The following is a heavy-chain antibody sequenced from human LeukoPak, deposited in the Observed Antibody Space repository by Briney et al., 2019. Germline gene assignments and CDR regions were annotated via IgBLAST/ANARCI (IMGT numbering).Heavy chain of an antibody. D-gene: IGHD3-22*01. CDR2: INSDGSST. CDR3: ARGGDSSPYYPDY. J-gene: IGHJ4*02. Sequence: GGSLRLSCAASKFTFSSYWMHWVRQAPGKGLVWVSHINSDGSSTNYADSVKGRFTISRDNAKNTLYLQMNSLRAEDTAVYYCARGGDSSPYYPDYWGQGTLVTVSS. CDR1: KFTFSSYW. V-gene: IGHV3-74*01.